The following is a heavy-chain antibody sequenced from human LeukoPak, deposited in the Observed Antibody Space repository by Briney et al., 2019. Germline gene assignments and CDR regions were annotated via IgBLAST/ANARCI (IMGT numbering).Heavy chain of an antibody. D-gene: IGHD2-8*01. CDR3: VRGLARRMLLAY. V-gene: IGHV3-53*01. Sequence: GGSLRLSCAASGFTVSSNYMSWVRQAPGKGLEWVSVIYSGGSTYYADSVKGRFTISRDNSKNTLYLQMNSLRAEDTAVYYCVRGLARRMLLAYWGQGTLVTVSS. CDR2: IYSGGST. J-gene: IGHJ4*02. CDR1: GFTVSSNY.